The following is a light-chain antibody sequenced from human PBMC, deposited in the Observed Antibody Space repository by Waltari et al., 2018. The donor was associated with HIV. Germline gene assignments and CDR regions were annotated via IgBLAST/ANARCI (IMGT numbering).Light chain of an antibody. CDR1: QNIGSY. J-gene: IGKJ1*01. CDR3: QQSYSKPRT. Sequence: DIQMTQSPPSLTASVGDRVTITCRASQNIGSYLNWSQLRPGQAPNVLIYVSTNLQTGVPSRFSGRGSGTDFTLTIADLQPEDFVFYFCQQSYSKPRTFGQGTK. CDR2: VST. V-gene: IGKV1-39*01.